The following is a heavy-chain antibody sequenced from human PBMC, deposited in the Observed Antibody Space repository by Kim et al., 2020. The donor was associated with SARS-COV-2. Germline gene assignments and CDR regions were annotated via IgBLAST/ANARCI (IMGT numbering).Heavy chain of an antibody. CDR2: IKQDGSVK. CDR1: GFSFSSSW. V-gene: IGHV3-7*03. D-gene: IGHD1-1*01. Sequence: GSLRLSCAASGFSFSSSWMNWVRQAPGRGLEWVANIKQDGSVKYYVDSVKGRFTISRDNAKNSLDLQMNSLRAEDTALYYCARDWNDGGDYWGQGTLVT. J-gene: IGHJ4*02. CDR3: ARDWNDGGDY.